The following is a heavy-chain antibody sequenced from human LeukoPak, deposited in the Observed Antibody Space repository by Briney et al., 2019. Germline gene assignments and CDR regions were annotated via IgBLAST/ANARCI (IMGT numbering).Heavy chain of an antibody. D-gene: IGHD5/OR15-5a*01. J-gene: IGHJ4*02. CDR1: GFTFSNYW. Sequence: QAGGSLRLSCAASGFTFSNYWMSWVRQAPGRGLEWVAIIKQDGSDKYYVDSVKGRFTISRDNAKESLYLHINSLRAEDTAIYYCARVSTNYFDYWGEGALVTVSS. CDR3: ARVSTNYFDY. V-gene: IGHV3-7*02. CDR2: IKQDGSDK.